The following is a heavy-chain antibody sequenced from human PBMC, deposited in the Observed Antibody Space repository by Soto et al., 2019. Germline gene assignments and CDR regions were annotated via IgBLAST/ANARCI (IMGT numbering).Heavy chain of an antibody. D-gene: IGHD3-3*01. J-gene: IGHJ4*02. CDR3: ARDPEWHEPYHFGC. Sequence: QVQLQQWGAGLLKPSETLSLTCAVYGGSFSGYYWSWIRQPPGKGLEWIGEINHSGSTNYNPPLKSRVTISVETSKNQCSLRRSSVTAACTAVYYCARDPEWHEPYHFGCWGQGTLVTVFS. CDR2: INHSGST. V-gene: IGHV4-34*01. CDR1: GGSFSGYY.